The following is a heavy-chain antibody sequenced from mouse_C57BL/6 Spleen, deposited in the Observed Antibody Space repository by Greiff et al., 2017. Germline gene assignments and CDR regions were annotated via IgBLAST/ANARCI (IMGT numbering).Heavy chain of an antibody. J-gene: IGHJ3*01. CDR3: ARGRDLISGFAY. Sequence: VQLQQSGAELVRPGTSVKVSCKASGYAFTNYLIEWVKQRPGPGLEWIGVLNPGSGGTNYNEKFKGKATLTADKSTSTAYMQLSSLTSEDSAVYFCARGRDLISGFAYWGQGTRVTVAA. CDR1: GYAFTNYL. V-gene: IGHV1-54*01. CDR2: LNPGSGGT. D-gene: IGHD1-1*01.